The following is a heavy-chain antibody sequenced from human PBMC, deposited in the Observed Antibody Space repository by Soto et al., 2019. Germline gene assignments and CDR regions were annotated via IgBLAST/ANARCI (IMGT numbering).Heavy chain of an antibody. CDR2: IYNTGRT. CDR3: ARDSRRAEQLVPHYYYGMDV. J-gene: IGHJ6*02. CDR1: GGYIRSYY. Sequence: SETLSLTCTVSGGYIRSYYWSWIRQPPGKGLEWIGYIYNTGRTSYNPSLKSRVTISLDTSKNQFSLKLSSVTAADTAVYYCARDSRRAEQLVPHYYYGMDVWGQGTTVTVSS. D-gene: IGHD6-13*01. V-gene: IGHV4-59*01.